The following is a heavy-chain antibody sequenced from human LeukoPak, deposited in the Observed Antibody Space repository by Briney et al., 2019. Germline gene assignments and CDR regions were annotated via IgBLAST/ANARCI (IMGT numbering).Heavy chain of an antibody. D-gene: IGHD1-1*01. V-gene: IGHV3-74*01. Sequence: GGSLRLSCAASGFTFKTYWMHWVRQAPGKGLVWVSHSNSDGSSTSYADSVRGRFTISRDNAKNTLYLQMNSLRAEDTAVYYCARDLEGPVNDVFDMWGQGTMVTVSS. CDR3: ARDLEGPVNDVFDM. CDR2: SNSDGSST. CDR1: GFTFKTYW. J-gene: IGHJ3*02.